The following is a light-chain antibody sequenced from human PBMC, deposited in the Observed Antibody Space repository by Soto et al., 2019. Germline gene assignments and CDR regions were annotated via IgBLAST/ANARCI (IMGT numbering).Light chain of an antibody. CDR3: SSYTLSSPDV. CDR1: SSDVGGYNY. Sequence: QSALTQPASVSGSPGQSIAISCTGTSSDVGGYNYVSWYQQHPGKAPKLLINDVSNRPSGVSSRFSGSKSGNTASLTISGLQAEDEADYYCSSYTLSSPDVFGTGTKLTVL. J-gene: IGLJ1*01. CDR2: DVS. V-gene: IGLV2-14*01.